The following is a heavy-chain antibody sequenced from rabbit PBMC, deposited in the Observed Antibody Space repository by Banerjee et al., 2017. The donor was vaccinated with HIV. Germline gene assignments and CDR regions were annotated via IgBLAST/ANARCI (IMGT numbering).Heavy chain of an antibody. Sequence: QSLEESGGDLVQPEGSLTLTCTASGIDFSSVYYMCWVRQAPGKGLEWIACIYAGIIGRTYYANWAKGRFTISKTSSTTVTLKMTSLTAADTATYFCASSGSTGGYWDGFDPWGQGTLVTVS. V-gene: IGHV1S40*01. J-gene: IGHJ2*01. CDR2: IYAGIIGRT. D-gene: IGHD1-1*01. CDR3: ASSGSTGGYWDGFDP. CDR1: GIDFSSVYY.